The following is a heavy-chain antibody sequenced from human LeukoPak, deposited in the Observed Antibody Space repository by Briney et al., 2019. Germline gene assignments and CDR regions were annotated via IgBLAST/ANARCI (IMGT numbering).Heavy chain of an antibody. CDR1: GFTFSAYA. Sequence: GGSLRLSCEASGFTFSAYAMTWVRQAPGKGLEYVSAINSNGGTTKYANSVKDRFTISRDNSRATLYLQMGSLRADDMAVYYCARGGSSDPLDYWGQGTLVTVSS. J-gene: IGHJ4*02. V-gene: IGHV3-64*01. CDR3: ARGGSSDPLDY. D-gene: IGHD6-6*01. CDR2: INSNGGTT.